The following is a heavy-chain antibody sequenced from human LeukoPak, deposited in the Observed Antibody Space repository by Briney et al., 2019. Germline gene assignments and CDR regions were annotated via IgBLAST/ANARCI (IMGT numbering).Heavy chain of an antibody. D-gene: IGHD4/OR15-4a*01. V-gene: IGHV3-7*01. CDR2: IKQDGSEK. CDR3: ARSVLDYYYYYMDV. J-gene: IGHJ6*03. CDR1: GFTFSSYW. Sequence: RGSLRLSCAASGFTFSSYWMSWVRQAPGKGLEWVANIKQDGSEKYYVDSVKGRFTISRDNAKNSLYLQMNSLRAEDTAVYYCARSVLDYYYYYMDVRGKGTTVTVSS.